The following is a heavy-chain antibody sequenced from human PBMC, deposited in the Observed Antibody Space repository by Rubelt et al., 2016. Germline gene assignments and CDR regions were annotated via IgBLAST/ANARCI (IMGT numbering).Heavy chain of an antibody. CDR3: ARHSHNCSSTSCGLNWFDP. CDR2: IYYSGST. Sequence: QLQLQESGPGLVKPSETLSLTCTVSGGSISSSSYYWGWIRQPPGKGLEWIGSIYYSGSTYYHPSLKSRVTISVGTAKSTFSLKLSSVTAAVTAVYYGARHSHNCSSTSCGLNWFDPWGQGTLVTVSS. V-gene: IGHV4-39*01. J-gene: IGHJ5*02. D-gene: IGHD2-2*01. CDR1: GGSISSSSYY.